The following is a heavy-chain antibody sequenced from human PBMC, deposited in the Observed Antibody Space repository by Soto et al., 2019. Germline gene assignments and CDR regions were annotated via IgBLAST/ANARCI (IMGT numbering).Heavy chain of an antibody. Sequence: QVQLVQSGAEVKKPGSSVKVSCKASGGTFSSYAISWVRQAPGQGLEWMGGIIPIFGTANYAQKFQGRVTITADDSTSTAYMELSSLRSEDTAVYYCARVGGGIVVVPAAIWTYGMDVWGQGTTVTVSS. D-gene: IGHD2-2*01. V-gene: IGHV1-69*01. CDR1: GGTFSSYA. CDR3: ARVGGGIVVVPAAIWTYGMDV. J-gene: IGHJ6*02. CDR2: IIPIFGTA.